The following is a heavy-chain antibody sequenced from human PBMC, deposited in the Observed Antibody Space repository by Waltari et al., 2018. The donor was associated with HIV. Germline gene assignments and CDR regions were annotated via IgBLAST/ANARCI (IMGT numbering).Heavy chain of an antibody. CDR1: GFTFSSYA. Sequence: EVQLLESGGGLVQPGGSLRLSCAASGFTFSSYAMSWVRQAPGKGLGWVSAISGSGGSTYYADTVKGRFTISRDNSKNTLFLQRNSLRAEDTAVYYCARDVKGDITSSPGLFDYWGLGTLVTVSS. CDR2: ISGSGGST. D-gene: IGHD6-6*01. V-gene: IGHV3-23*01. CDR3: ARDVKGDITSSPGLFDY. J-gene: IGHJ4*02.